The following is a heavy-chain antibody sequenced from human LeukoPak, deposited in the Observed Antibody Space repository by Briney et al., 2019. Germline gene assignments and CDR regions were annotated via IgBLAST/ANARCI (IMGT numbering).Heavy chain of an antibody. CDR1: GGSISSGDYY. Sequence: PSETLSLTCTVSGGSISSGDYYWTWIRQPPGKGLEWIGYIYYSGSTYYNPSLKSRLTISLDTSKNQFSLRLSSVTAADTAVYYCARYYCSAANCPGIDYWGQGTLVIVSS. CDR3: ARYYCSAANCPGIDY. V-gene: IGHV4-30-4*01. J-gene: IGHJ4*02. CDR2: IYYSGST. D-gene: IGHD2-15*01.